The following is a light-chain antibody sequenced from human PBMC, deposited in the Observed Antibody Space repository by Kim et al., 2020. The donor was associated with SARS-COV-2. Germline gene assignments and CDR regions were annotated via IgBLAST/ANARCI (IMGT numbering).Light chain of an antibody. CDR2: DVS. V-gene: IGKV3-11*01. Sequence: LSPGESATPSCRARPTVSSYLAWFQQQPGQAPRLLIYDVSNRATGIPARFSGSGSGTDFTLTISSLEPEDFVVYYCQQRSNWPVTFGQGTRLEIK. J-gene: IGKJ5*01. CDR3: QQRSNWPVT. CDR1: PTVSSY.